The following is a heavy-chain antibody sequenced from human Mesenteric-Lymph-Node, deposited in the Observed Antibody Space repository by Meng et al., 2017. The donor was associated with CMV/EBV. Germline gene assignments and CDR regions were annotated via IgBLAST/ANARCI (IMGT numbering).Heavy chain of an antibody. CDR2: INHSGST. CDR3: ARETKLGYYYGSTIDY. CDR1: TGSFNNYY. J-gene: IGHJ4*02. D-gene: IGHD3-10*01. Sequence: YTGSFNNYYYSWIRQPPGRGLEWIGEINHSGSTNYNPSLKSRITTSEDTSKNQFSLKLSSVTAADTAVYYCARETKLGYYYGSTIDYWGQGTLVTVSS. V-gene: IGHV4-34*01.